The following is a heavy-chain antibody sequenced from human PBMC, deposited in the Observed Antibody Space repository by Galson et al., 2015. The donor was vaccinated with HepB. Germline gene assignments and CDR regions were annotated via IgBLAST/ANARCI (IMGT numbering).Heavy chain of an antibody. Sequence: PALVKPTQTLTLTCTFSGFSLSTSGVGVGWIRQPPGKALEWLALIYWDDDKRYSPSLKSRLTITKDTSKNQVVLTMTNMDPVDTATYYCAHEGQYYYGSGSYYYFDYWGQGTLVTVSS. J-gene: IGHJ4*02. CDR2: IYWDDDK. V-gene: IGHV2-5*02. CDR3: AHEGQYYYGSGSYYYFDY. D-gene: IGHD3-10*01. CDR1: GFSLSTSGVG.